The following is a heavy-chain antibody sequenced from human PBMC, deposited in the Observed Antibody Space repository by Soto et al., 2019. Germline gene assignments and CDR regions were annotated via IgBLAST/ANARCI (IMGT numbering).Heavy chain of an antibody. CDR1: GFTFKDYY. CDR3: AKGQRLFTDNWLEH. CDR2: ISPSKSDIT. Sequence: PGGSLRLSCAASGFTFKDYYMSWVRQAPGKGIEWLSHISPSKSDITNYAGSVKGRFTIFRDDARNSLYLQMNSLRAEDTAVYYCAKGQRLFTDNWLEHWGQGTPVTVSS. J-gene: IGHJ5*02. D-gene: IGHD3-22*01. V-gene: IGHV3-11*05.